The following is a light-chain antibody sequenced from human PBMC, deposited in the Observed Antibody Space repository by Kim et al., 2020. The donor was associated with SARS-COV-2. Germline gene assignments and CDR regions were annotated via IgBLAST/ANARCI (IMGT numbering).Light chain of an antibody. J-gene: IGLJ2*01. V-gene: IGLV2-11*03. CDR3: SSYAGRSVV. CDR1: NNGVCGYKC. Sequence: PGQSVTNSCPGTNNGVCGYKCVSWYQQHPGKVPKLFIYDVKTRASGVPDRFSASKSGNTASLTISGLQPDDEADYYCSSYAGRSVVFGGGTQLTVL. CDR2: DVK.